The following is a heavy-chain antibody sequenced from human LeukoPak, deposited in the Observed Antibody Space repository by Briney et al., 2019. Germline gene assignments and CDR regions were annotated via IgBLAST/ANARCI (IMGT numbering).Heavy chain of an antibody. CDR2: IIPIFGIA. V-gene: IGHV1-69*04. CDR3: ARNYYDILTGYYRLDP. CDR1: GGTFSSYA. Sequence: SVKVSCKASGGTFSSYAISWVRQAPGQGLEWMGRIIPIFGIANYAQKFQGRVTITADKSTSTAYMELSSLRSEDTAVYYCARNYYDILTGYYRLDPWGQGTLVTVSS. D-gene: IGHD3-9*01. J-gene: IGHJ5*02.